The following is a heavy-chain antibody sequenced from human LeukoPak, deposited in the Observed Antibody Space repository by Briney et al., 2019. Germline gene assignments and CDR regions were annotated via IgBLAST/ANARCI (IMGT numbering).Heavy chain of an antibody. J-gene: IGHJ3*02. CDR1: GYTFTGYY. V-gene: IGHV1-2*04. CDR3: AREILGYSGYDSRAFDI. D-gene: IGHD5-12*01. Sequence: ASVKVSCKASGYTFTGYYMHWVRQAPGQGLEWMGWINPNSGGTNYAQKFRGWVTMTRDTSISTAYMELSRLRSDDTAVYYCAREILGYSGYDSRAFDIWGQGTMVTVSS. CDR2: INPNSGGT.